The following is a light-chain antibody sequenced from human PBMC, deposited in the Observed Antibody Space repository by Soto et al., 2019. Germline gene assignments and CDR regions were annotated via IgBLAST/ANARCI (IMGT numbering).Light chain of an antibody. CDR1: QSVSNNY. Sequence: EIVLTQSPGTLSLSPGERATLSCRASQSVSNNYLAWYQQKPGQAPRLLIYGASNRATGIPARFSGSGSGTDFTLTISRLEPEDFAVYYCHQYGSSGTFAQGTKVDIK. CDR3: HQYGSSGT. J-gene: IGKJ1*01. V-gene: IGKV3-20*01. CDR2: GAS.